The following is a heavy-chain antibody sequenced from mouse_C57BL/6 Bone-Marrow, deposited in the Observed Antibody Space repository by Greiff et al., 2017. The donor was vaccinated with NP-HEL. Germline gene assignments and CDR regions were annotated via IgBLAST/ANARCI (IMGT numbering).Heavy chain of an antibody. CDR3: ARGDCPCLAD. J-gene: IGHJ3*01. V-gene: IGHV14-3*01. Sequence: VQLQQSVAELVRPGASVKLSCTASGFTIKNTYMHWVKQRPEQGLEWIGRIDPANGNTKYAPKFQGKATITADTSSNTAYLQLSSLTSEDMAIDYCARGDCPCLADWGQGTLVTVSA. CDR1: GFTIKNTY. CDR2: IDPANGNT.